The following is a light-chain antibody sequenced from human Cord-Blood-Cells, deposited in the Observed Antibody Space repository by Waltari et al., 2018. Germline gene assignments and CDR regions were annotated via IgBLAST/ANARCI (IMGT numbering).Light chain of an antibody. Sequence: AIRLTQSPSSSSASTGDTVTITCRASQGISSYLAWYQQTPGKAPKLLIYAASTVQSGVSSRFSGSGSGTDFTLTISCLQSEDFATYYCQQYYSYPLTFGGGTKVEIK. CDR3: QQYYSYPLT. CDR1: QGISSY. V-gene: IGKV1-8*01. J-gene: IGKJ4*01. CDR2: AAS.